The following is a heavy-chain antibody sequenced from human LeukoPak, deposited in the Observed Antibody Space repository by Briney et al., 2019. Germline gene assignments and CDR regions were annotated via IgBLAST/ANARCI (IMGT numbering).Heavy chain of an antibody. D-gene: IGHD6-13*01. CDR1: GFTFSDYT. V-gene: IGHV3-30*04. Sequence: GGSLRLSCAASGFTFSDYTMQWVHQAPGKGLEWVALLPPDGSYQYYADSLKGRFTISRDNFKNALYLQMNSLRLEDTAVYYCARGLHDRSWYGAHWGQGTLLSVSS. J-gene: IGHJ4*02. CDR3: ARGLHDRSWYGAH. CDR2: LPPDGSYQ.